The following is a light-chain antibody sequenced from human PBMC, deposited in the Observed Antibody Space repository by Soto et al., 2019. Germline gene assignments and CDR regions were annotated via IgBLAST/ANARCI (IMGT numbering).Light chain of an antibody. Sequence: EIVLTQSPGTLSLSPGERATLSCRASQSVSSSYLAWYQQKPGQAPRLLIYGASSRATGIPDRFSGSWSGTDFTLTISRLEPEDFAVYYCQQYGSSPRFGQGTKVDIK. CDR1: QSVSSSY. CDR3: QQYGSSPR. J-gene: IGKJ1*01. V-gene: IGKV3-20*01. CDR2: GAS.